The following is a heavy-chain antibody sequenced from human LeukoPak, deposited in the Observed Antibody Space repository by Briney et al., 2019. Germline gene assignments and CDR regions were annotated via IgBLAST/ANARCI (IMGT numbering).Heavy chain of an antibody. Sequence: GGSLRLSCAASGLSVSDNYMTSVRQAPGKGLDWVSIIYPNGRTYYADSVKGRFTISRDNSKNTLNLQMNSLRVEDTAVYYCARAWTGDYWGQGTLVTVSS. D-gene: IGHD3/OR15-3a*01. V-gene: IGHV3-53*01. CDR2: IYPNGRT. CDR3: ARAWTGDY. CDR1: GLSVSDNY. J-gene: IGHJ4*02.